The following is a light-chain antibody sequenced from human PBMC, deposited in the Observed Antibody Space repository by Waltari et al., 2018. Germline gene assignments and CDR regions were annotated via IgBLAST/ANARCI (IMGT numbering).Light chain of an antibody. CDR1: SSNIGSKP. CDR2: NTN. J-gene: IGLJ1*01. V-gene: IGLV1-44*01. Sequence: QSVETQPPSASGTPGQRVTISCSGSSSNIGSKPVNWYQQFPGTTPKLLIHNTNQRPSGVPDRFSGSKSGTSASLAISGLQSEDEADYYCVTWDVTLSGYVFGTGTKVTVL. CDR3: VTWDVTLSGYV.